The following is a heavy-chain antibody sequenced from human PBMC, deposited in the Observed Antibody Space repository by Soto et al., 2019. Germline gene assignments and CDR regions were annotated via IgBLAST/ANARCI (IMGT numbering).Heavy chain of an antibody. CDR2: INPSGGST. Sequence: GASVKVSCKASGYTFTSYYMHWVRQAPGQGLEWMGIINPSGGSTSYAQKFQGRVTMTRDTSTSTVYMELSSLRSEDTAVYYCAGAYCSGGSCYSENWFDPWGQGTLVTVSS. V-gene: IGHV1-46*03. J-gene: IGHJ5*02. CDR3: AGAYCSGGSCYSENWFDP. D-gene: IGHD2-15*01. CDR1: GYTFTSYY.